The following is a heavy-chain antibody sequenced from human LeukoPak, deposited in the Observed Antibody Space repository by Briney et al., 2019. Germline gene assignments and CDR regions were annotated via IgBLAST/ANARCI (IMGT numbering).Heavy chain of an antibody. D-gene: IGHD6-13*01. V-gene: IGHV4-59*12. CDR3: ASLGIAAAKNWFDP. J-gene: IGHJ5*02. CDR2: IYYSGST. Sequence: SETLSLTCTVSGGSISSYYWSWIRQPPGKGLEWIGYIYYSGSTNYNPSLKSRVTISVDTSKNQFSLKLSSETAADTAVYYCASLGIAAAKNWFDPWGQGTLVTVSS. CDR1: GGSISSYY.